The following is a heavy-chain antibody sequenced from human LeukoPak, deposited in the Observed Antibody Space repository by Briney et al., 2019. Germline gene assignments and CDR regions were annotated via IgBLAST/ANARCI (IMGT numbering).Heavy chain of an antibody. CDR3: ARETNSGYGVGFDY. D-gene: IGHD5-12*01. CDR1: GGSISSGRYY. J-gene: IGHJ4*02. V-gene: IGHV4-61*02. Sequence: KSSETLSLTCNVSGGSISSGRYYWSWIRQPAGKGLEWIGRIYTRGSTNYNPSLKSRVTISVDTSKNQFSLKLSSVTAADTAVYYCARETNSGYGVGFDYWGQGTLVTVSS. CDR2: IYTRGST.